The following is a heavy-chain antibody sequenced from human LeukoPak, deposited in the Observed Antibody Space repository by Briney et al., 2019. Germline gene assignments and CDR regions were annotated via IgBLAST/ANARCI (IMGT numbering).Heavy chain of an antibody. D-gene: IGHD5-18*01. V-gene: IGHV3-21*01. CDR3: ARDKKALQLWSRGGYFDY. CDR2: ISSSSGYI. J-gene: IGHJ4*02. CDR1: GFTFSSYS. Sequence: PGGSLRLSCAASGFTFSSYSMNWVRQAPGKGLEWVSSISSSSGYIYYADSVKGRFTISRDNAKNSLYLQMNSLRAEDTAVYYCARDKKALQLWSRGGYFDYWGQGTLVTVSS.